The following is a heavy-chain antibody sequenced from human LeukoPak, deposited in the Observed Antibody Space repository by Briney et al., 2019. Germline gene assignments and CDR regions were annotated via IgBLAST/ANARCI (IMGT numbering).Heavy chain of an antibody. CDR1: GGSISSGDYY. CDR2: VYYSGST. CDR3: ARGDGYNAWFFDL. V-gene: IGHV4-30-4*01. Sequence: SQTLSLTCTVSGGSISSGDYYWIWIRQPPGKGLEWIGCVYYSGSTYYTSSLKSRVTISADTSKNQFSLKLTSVTAADTAVYYCARGDGYNAWFFDLWGRGTLVTVSS. D-gene: IGHD5-24*01. J-gene: IGHJ2*01.